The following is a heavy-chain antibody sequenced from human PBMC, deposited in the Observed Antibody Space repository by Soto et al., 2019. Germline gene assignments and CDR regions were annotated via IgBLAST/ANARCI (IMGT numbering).Heavy chain of an antibody. V-gene: IGHV2-5*02. CDR2: IYWDDDK. Sequence: SGPTLVNPTQTLTLTCTFSGFSLSTSGGGVGWIRQPPGKALEWPALIYWDDDKRYSPSLKSRLTITKDTSKNQVVLTMTNMDPVDTATYYCAHSITMVRGVIYYFDYWGQGTLVTVSS. D-gene: IGHD3-10*01. CDR3: AHSITMVRGVIYYFDY. J-gene: IGHJ4*02. CDR1: GFSLSTSGGG.